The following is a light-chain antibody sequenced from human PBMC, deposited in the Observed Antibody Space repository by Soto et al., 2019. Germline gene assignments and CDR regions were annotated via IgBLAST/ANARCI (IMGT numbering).Light chain of an antibody. J-gene: IGKJ3*01. CDR3: QQLNTYPRT. V-gene: IGKV1-9*01. CDR1: QGISSY. CDR2: GPS. Sequence: DIQLTQSPSFLSASVGDRVTITCRASQGISSYLAWYQQKPGKAPKLLIYGPSTLQSGVPSRFSGSGSGTEFTLTISSLQPEDFATYYCQQLNTYPRTFGPGTKVDIK.